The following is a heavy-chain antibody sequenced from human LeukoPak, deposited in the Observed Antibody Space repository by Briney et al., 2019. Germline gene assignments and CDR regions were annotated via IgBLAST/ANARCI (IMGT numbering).Heavy chain of an antibody. J-gene: IGHJ5*02. CDR3: AKNEDIAAAPSWFDP. CDR1: GFTFSSYS. Sequence: GGSLRLSCAASGFTFSSYSMNWVRQAPGKGLEWVSSISSSSSYIYYADSVKGRFTISRDNSKNTLYLQMNSLRAEDTAVYYCAKNEDIAAAPSWFDPWGQGTLVTVSS. D-gene: IGHD6-13*01. V-gene: IGHV3-21*04. CDR2: ISSSSSYI.